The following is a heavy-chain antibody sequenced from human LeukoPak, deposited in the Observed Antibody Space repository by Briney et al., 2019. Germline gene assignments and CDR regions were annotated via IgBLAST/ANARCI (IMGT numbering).Heavy chain of an antibody. V-gene: IGHV3-30-3*01. J-gene: IGHJ4*02. CDR1: GFTFSSYA. D-gene: IGHD5-24*01. Sequence: GRSLRLSCAASGFTFSSYALHWVRQAPGKGLEWVAVISYDGSNKYYADSVKGRFTISRDNSKNTLYLQMSSLRAEDTAVYYCATTPRDGYNYAGYYWGQGNLVTVSS. CDR3: ATTPRDGYNYAGYY. CDR2: ISYDGSNK.